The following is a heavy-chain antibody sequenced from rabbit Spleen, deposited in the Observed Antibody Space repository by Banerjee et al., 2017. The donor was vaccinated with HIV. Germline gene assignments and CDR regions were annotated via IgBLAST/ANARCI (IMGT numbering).Heavy chain of an antibody. Sequence: ELVESGGGLVQPGESLKLSCKVSGIDFSNYGISWVRQAPGKGPEWIAYIYPGFGLKKYANSVKGRFTISSDNAQNTVFLQMNSLTAADTATYFCVRGVSSSGTDYFMDYFNLWGPGTLVTVS. CDR2: IYPGFGLK. D-gene: IGHD1-1*01. CDR3: VRGVSSSGTDYFMDYFNL. J-gene: IGHJ4*01. V-gene: IGHV1S47*01. CDR1: GIDFSNYG.